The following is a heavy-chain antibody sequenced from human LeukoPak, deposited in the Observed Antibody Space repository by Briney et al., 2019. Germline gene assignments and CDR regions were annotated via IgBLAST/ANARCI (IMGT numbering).Heavy chain of an antibody. CDR3: ARGEYCSRTRCYPPPLYYYSHGMDV. Sequence: PSQTLSLTCTVSGDSISSANFYWSWIRQPAGKGLEWIGRIYTSGGTNYNPSLKSRVTISVDTSRNQFSLKLGSVTAADTAVYYCARGEYCSRTRCYPPPLYYYSHGMDVWGQGTPATVSS. V-gene: IGHV4-61*02. CDR2: IYTSGGT. J-gene: IGHJ6*02. D-gene: IGHD2-2*01. CDR1: GDSISSANFY.